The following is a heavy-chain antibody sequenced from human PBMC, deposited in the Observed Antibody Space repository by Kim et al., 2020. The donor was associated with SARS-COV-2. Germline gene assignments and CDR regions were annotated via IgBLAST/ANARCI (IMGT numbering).Heavy chain of an antibody. Sequence: GRFTISRDNSKNTLYLQMNSLRAEDTAVYYCAREGMNCTNGVCYSYYFDYWGQGTLVTVSS. CDR3: AREGMNCTNGVCYSYYFDY. J-gene: IGHJ4*02. D-gene: IGHD2-8*01. V-gene: IGHV3-30*01.